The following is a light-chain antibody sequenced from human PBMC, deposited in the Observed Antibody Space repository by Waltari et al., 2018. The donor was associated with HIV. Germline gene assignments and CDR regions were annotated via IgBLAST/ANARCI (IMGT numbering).Light chain of an antibody. V-gene: IGKV3-11*01. CDR1: QSVSIY. Sequence: ELVLTQSPATLSLSPGERATLSCRASQSVSIYLAWYQQKPGQPPRLLIYEASNRATAIPARFSGSGSGTDFTLTISSLEPEDFAVYYCQQRSRWPPAYTFGQGTKLEIK. CDR2: EAS. CDR3: QQRSRWPPAYT. J-gene: IGKJ2*01.